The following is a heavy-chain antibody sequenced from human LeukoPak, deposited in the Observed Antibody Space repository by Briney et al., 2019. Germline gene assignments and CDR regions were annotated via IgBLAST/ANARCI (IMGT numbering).Heavy chain of an antibody. CDR2: ISSSGSTI. D-gene: IGHD4-23*01. CDR1: GFTFSDYY. V-gene: IGHV3-11*01. CDR3: ARPPTTVVTPDAFDI. J-gene: IGHJ3*02. Sequence: GGSLRLSCAASGFTFSDYYMSWIRQAPGKGLEWVSYISSSGSTIYYADSVKGRFTISRDNAKNSLYLRMNSLRAEDTAVYYCARPPTTVVTPDAFDIWGQGTMVTVSS.